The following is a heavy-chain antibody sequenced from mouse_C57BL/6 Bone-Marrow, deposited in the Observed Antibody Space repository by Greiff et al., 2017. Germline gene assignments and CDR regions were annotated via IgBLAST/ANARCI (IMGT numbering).Heavy chain of an antibody. D-gene: IGHD1-1*01. J-gene: IGHJ2*01. CDR2: IDPSASYT. Sequence: QVQLQQPGAELVKPGASVKLSCKASGYTFTSYWMQWVQQRPGQGLEWVGEIDPSASYTNYNQNFKGKATFTVDTSYSTAYMQLSSLTSEASAVYYCARGITTVVAVYYFDYWGQGTTLTVSS. CDR3: ARGITTVVAVYYFDY. CDR1: GYTFTSYW. V-gene: IGHV1-50*01.